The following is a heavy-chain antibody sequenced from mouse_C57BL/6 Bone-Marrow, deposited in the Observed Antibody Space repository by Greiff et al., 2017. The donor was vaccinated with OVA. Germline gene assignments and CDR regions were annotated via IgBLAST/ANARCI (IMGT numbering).Heavy chain of an antibody. D-gene: IGHD1-3*01. CDR2: INPNNGGT. Sequence: EVQLQQSGPELVKPGASVKLSCTASGYTFTDYYMNWVKQSHGKSLEWIGDINPNNGGTSYKQKFKGKATLTVDKSSSTAYLELRSLTSEDSAVYYCERNSRSYDTMNYWVKEPQSPSPQ. J-gene: IGHJ4*01. CDR1: GYTFTDYY. V-gene: IGHV1-26*01. CDR3: ERNSRSYDTMNY.